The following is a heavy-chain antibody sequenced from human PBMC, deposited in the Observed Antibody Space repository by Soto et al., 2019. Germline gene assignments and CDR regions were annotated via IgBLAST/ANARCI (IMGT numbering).Heavy chain of an antibody. V-gene: IGHV6-1*01. J-gene: IGHJ5*02. CDR1: GDSVSSNSAA. Sequence: LSQTLSLTCAISGDSVSSNSAAWNWIRQSPSRGLEWLGRTYYRSKWYNDYAVSVKSRITINPDTSKNQFSLQLNSVTPEDTAVYYCARCKYNWNDVGWFDPWGQGTLVSVSS. CDR3: ARCKYNWNDVGWFDP. CDR2: TYYRSKWYN. D-gene: IGHD1-20*01.